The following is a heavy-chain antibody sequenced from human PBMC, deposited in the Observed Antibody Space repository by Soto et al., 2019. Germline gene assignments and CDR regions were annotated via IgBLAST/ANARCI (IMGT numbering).Heavy chain of an antibody. CDR2: INAGNGDT. CDR1: GYTFTSYT. V-gene: IGHV1-3*01. J-gene: IGHJ5*02. CDR3: ARIGHGYPSGRGWFDP. D-gene: IGHD3-22*01. Sequence: QVQLVQSGAEVKKSGASVKVSCKASGYTFTSYTMHWVRQAPGQSLEWMGWINAGNGDTKYSQKFQGRVTITRDISASTAYMELSSLRSEDTAVYYCARIGHGYPSGRGWFDPWGQGTLVTVSS.